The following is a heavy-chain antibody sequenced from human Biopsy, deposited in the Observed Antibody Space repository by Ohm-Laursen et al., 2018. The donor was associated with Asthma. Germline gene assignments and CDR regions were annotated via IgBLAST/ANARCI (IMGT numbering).Heavy chain of an antibody. Sequence: PPGTLSLTCTVSGGSITSSSYYWGWIRQPPGKGMEWVAVISFDGNNKYYADFVKGRFTISRDNSKNTLYLQMNSLRAEDTAVYYCAKEVFPGWELRRGPENWGQGTLVTVSS. CDR2: ISFDGNNK. D-gene: IGHD1-26*01. CDR3: AKEVFPGWELRRGPEN. CDR1: GGSITSSSYY. V-gene: IGHV3-30*18. J-gene: IGHJ4*02.